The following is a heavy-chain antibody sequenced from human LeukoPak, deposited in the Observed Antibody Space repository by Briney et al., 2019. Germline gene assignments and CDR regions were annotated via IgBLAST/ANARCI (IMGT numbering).Heavy chain of an antibody. CDR1: GGSFSGYY. J-gene: IGHJ5*02. Sequence: PSETLPLTCAVYGGSFSGYYWSWIRQPPGKGLEWNGEINHSGSTNYNPSLKSRVTISVDTSKNQFSLKLSSATAADTAVYYCARSIVVVPAGMTNWFDPWGQGTLVTVSS. D-gene: IGHD2-2*01. CDR3: ARSIVVVPAGMTNWFDP. CDR2: INHSGST. V-gene: IGHV4-34*01.